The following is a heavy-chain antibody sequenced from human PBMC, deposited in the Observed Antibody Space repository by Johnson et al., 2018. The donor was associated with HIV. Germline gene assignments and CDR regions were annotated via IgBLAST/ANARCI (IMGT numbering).Heavy chain of an antibody. V-gene: IGHV3-20*04. CDR2: INWNGGST. CDR3: SRGIAAAGTPVAFDV. D-gene: IGHD6-13*01. J-gene: IGHJ3*01. Sequence: VQLVESGGGLVQPGGSLRLSCAASGFTVSSNYMSWVRQAPGKGLEWVSGINWNGGSTGYGDSVKGRFTISRDNAKNSLYLQMNSLRAEDTALYYCSRGIAAAGTPVAFDVWGQGTMVIVFS. CDR1: GFTVSSNY.